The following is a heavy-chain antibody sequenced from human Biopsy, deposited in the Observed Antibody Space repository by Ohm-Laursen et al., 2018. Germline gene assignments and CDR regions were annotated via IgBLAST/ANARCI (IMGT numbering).Heavy chain of an antibody. J-gene: IGHJ2*01. CDR2: IFYSANT. CDR1: GVSINGGRYY. D-gene: IGHD3-22*01. CDR3: ARDRGYYSDRTVPGYFDL. V-gene: IGHV4-61*03. Sequence: SETLSLTCTVSGVSINGGRYYWNWIRHHPGEGLEWIGNIFYSANTYYNPSLQSRVTISVDTSKNHFSLRLRSVTPADTAIYYCARDRGYYSDRTVPGYFDLWGRGTLVTVSS.